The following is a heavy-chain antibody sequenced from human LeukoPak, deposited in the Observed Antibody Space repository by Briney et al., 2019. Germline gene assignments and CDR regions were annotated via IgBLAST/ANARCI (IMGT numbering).Heavy chain of an antibody. J-gene: IGHJ3*02. CDR1: GFTFSLYS. Sequence: GGSLRLSCAASGFTFSLYSMNWVRQAPRKGLEWVSSISSSGSDIYYADSVKGRFTISRDNAKNTLYLQMNSLRAEDTAVYYCARGADDFDIWGQGTMVTVSS. CDR2: ISSSGSDI. V-gene: IGHV3-21*01. CDR3: ARGADDFDI.